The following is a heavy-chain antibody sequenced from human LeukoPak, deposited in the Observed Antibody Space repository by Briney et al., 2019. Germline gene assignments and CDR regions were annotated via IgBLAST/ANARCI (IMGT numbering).Heavy chain of an antibody. CDR3: AREVLGRDRRDYDFWSGHNWFDP. D-gene: IGHD3-3*01. CDR2: IYTSGST. Sequence: SETLSLTCTVSGGSISSYYWSWIRQPAGKGLEWIGRIYTSGSTNYNPSLKSRVTMSVDTSKNQFSLKLSSVTAADTAVYYCAREVLGRDRRDYDFWSGHNWFDPWGQGTLVTVSS. J-gene: IGHJ5*02. CDR1: GGSISSYY. V-gene: IGHV4-4*07.